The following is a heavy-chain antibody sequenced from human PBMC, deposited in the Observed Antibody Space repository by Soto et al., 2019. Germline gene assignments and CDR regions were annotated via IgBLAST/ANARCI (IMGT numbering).Heavy chain of an antibody. D-gene: IGHD3-9*01. Sequence: QLQLQESGPGLVKPSETLSLTCTVSGGSISSSSYYWGWIRQPPGKGLEWIGSIYYSGSTYYNPSLKSRVTISVDTSQNQFSLKLSSVTAADTAVYYCATLRRGYYYYGMDVWGQGTTVTVSS. CDR2: IYYSGST. J-gene: IGHJ6*02. V-gene: IGHV4-39*01. CDR1: GGSISSSSYY. CDR3: ATLRRGYYYYGMDV.